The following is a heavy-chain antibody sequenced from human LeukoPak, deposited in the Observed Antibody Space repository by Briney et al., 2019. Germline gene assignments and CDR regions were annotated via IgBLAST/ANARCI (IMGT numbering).Heavy chain of an antibody. Sequence: GGSLRLSCAASGFTFSSYSMNWVRQAPGEGLEWVSYISSLSGTIYYADSVKGRFTISRDNAKNSLYLQMNSLRAEDTAVYYCARDSAAGYYYYYMDVWGKGTTVTVSS. V-gene: IGHV3-48*01. CDR1: GFTFSSYS. J-gene: IGHJ6*03. D-gene: IGHD6-19*01. CDR2: ISSLSGTI. CDR3: ARDSAAGYYYYYMDV.